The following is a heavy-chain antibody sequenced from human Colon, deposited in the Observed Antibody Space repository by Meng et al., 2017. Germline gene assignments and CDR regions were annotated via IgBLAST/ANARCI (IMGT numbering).Heavy chain of an antibody. CDR3: ARAPWREGDRYYYYGMDV. D-gene: IGHD3-16*01. Sequence: GGSLRLSCAASGFTFSGYWMHWVRQAPGQGLVWVSRINIDVTATHYVDSVKGRFTISRDNAKNTVYLQMDSLRVEDTAVYYCARAPWREGDRYYYYGMDVWGQGTTVTVSS. CDR2: INIDVTAT. J-gene: IGHJ6*02. CDR1: GFTFSGYW. V-gene: IGHV3-74*01.